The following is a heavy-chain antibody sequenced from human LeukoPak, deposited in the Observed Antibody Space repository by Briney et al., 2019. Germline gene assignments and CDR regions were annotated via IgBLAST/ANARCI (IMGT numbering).Heavy chain of an antibody. D-gene: IGHD5-12*01. CDR3: SHGRSGYDSYYYYYMEV. CDR2: IKSKTDGGTT. J-gene: IGHJ6*03. V-gene: IGHV3-15*01. Sequence: PGGPLRLSCAASGFTFRNAWMSWVRQAPGKGLEWVGHIKSKTDGGTTDYAAPVKGRFTISRDDSKNTLYLQMNSLKTEDTAVYYCSHGRSGYDSYYYYYMEVWGKGTTVTVSS. CDR1: GFTFRNAW.